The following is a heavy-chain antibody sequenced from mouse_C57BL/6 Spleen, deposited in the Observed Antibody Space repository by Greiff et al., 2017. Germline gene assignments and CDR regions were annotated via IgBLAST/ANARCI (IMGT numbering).Heavy chain of an antibody. CDR1: GFSFNTYA. J-gene: IGHJ2*01. CDR3: VRERPHYSNYGYYFDY. CDR2: IRSKSNNYAT. D-gene: IGHD2-5*01. V-gene: IGHV10-1*01. Sequence: EVHLVESGGGLVQPKGSLKLSCAASGFSFNTYAMNWVRQAPGKGLEWVARIRSKSNNYATYYADSVKDRFTISRDDSESMLYLQMNNLKTEDTAMYYCVRERPHYSNYGYYFDYWGQGTTLTVSS.